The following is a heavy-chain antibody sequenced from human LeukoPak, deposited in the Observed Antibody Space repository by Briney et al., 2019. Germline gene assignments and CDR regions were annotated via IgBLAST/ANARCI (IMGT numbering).Heavy chain of an antibody. D-gene: IGHD3-22*01. CDR1: GGSISSSSYH. J-gene: IGHJ3*02. Sequence: PSETLSLTCTVSGGSISSSSYHWGWIRQPPGKGLEWIGSIYYSGSTYYNPSLKSRVTISVDTSKNQFSLKLSSVTAADTAVYYCAGRNHYYDSSGYYPDAFDIWGQGTMVTVSS. CDR2: IYYSGST. V-gene: IGHV4-39*01. CDR3: AGRNHYYDSSGYYPDAFDI.